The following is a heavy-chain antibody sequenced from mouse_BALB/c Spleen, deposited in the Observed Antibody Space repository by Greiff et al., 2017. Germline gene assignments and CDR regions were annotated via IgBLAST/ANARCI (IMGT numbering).Heavy chain of an antibody. CDR3: ARHEKGAPPLRLAMDY. V-gene: IGHV1-62-2*01. CDR2: FYPGSGSI. J-gene: IGHJ4*01. D-gene: IGHD2-12*01. CDR1: GYTFTEYI. Sequence: QVQLKQSGAELVKPGASVKLSCKASGYTFTEYIIHWVKQRSGQGLEWIGWFYPGSGSIKYNEKFKDKATLTADKSSSTVYMELSRLTSEDSAVYFCARHEKGAPPLRLAMDYWGQGTSVTVSS.